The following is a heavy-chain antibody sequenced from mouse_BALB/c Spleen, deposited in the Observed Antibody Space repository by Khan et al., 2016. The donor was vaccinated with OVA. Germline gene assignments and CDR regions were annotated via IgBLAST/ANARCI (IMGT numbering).Heavy chain of an antibody. Sequence: QIQLVQSGPELKRPGETVRISCKASGYTFTNAGMQWVQKMPGKGLKWIGWINTHSGVPKYAEAFKGRFAFSLDTSATTAYLQITNRKNEDTATYFCARGGAAYYKNDGGAMDYWGQGASVTVSS. CDR1: GYTFTNAG. CDR3: ARGGAAYYKNDGGAMDY. V-gene: IGHV9-4*02. CDR2: INTHSGVP. J-gene: IGHJ4*01. D-gene: IGHD2-12*01.